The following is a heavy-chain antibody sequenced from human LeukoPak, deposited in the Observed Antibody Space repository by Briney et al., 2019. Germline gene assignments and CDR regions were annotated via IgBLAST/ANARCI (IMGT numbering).Heavy chain of an antibody. CDR3: ARHYYGSGSPTTYFDY. V-gene: IGHV4-61*02. D-gene: IGHD3-10*01. Sequence: SETLSLTCTVSGGSIRSGSYYWSWIRQPAGKGLEWIGRMYTSGSTKYSPSLKSRVTISGDTSKNQFSLRLSSVTAADTAVYYCARHYYGSGSPTTYFDYWGQGTLVTVSS. CDR1: GGSIRSGSYY. J-gene: IGHJ4*02. CDR2: MYTSGST.